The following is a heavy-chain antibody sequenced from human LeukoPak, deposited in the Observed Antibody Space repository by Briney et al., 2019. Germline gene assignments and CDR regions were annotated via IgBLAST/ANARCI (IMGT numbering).Heavy chain of an antibody. Sequence: GRSLRLSCAASGFTFSSYAMHWVRQAPGKGLEWVAVISYDGSNKYYADSVKGRFTISRDNSKNTLYLQMNSLRAEDTAVYYCARDQGGSYPKHAFDIWGQGTMVTVSS. V-gene: IGHV3-30-3*01. J-gene: IGHJ3*02. D-gene: IGHD1-26*01. CDR3: ARDQGGSYPKHAFDI. CDR1: GFTFSSYA. CDR2: ISYDGSNK.